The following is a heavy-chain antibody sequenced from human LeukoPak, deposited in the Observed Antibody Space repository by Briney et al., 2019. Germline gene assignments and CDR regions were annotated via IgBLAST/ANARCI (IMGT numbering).Heavy chain of an antibody. CDR2: ISAYNGNT. J-gene: IGHJ6*03. D-gene: IGHD3-22*01. Sequence: GASVKVSCKASGYTFTSYYMHWVRQAPGQGLEWMGWISAYNGNTNYAQKLQGRVTMTTDTSTSTAYMELRSLRSDDTAVYYCARDYYDSSGYLYYYYYMDVWGKGTTVTVSS. CDR1: GYTFTSYY. V-gene: IGHV1-18*04. CDR3: ARDYYDSSGYLYYYYYMDV.